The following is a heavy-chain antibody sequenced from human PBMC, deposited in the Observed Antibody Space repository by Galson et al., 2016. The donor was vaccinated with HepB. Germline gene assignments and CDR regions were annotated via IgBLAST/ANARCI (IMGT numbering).Heavy chain of an antibody. J-gene: IGHJ5*01. CDR2: IYPGDSAA. D-gene: IGHD2/OR15-2a*01. V-gene: IGHV5-51*03. CDR1: GNTLSRHW. Sequence: QSGAEVKKPGDSLKISCKGSGNTLSRHWIAWLRQMPGKGLEWMGIIYPGDSAATYSPSFQGQVTISADKSRSTAYLHWSSLKASDSAIYFCAKYSPAAWFDSWGQGTLVTVSS. CDR3: AKYSPAAWFDS.